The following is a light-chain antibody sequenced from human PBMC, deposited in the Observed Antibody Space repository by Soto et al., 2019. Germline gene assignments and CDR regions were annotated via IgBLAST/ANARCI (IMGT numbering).Light chain of an antibody. V-gene: IGKV1-5*01. CDR3: QQYDSYSPT. J-gene: IGKJ1*01. CDR1: QNIRGW. Sequence: DIQMTQSPSTLSAFVGDRVTITCRASQNIRGWLAWYQQRPGKAPDLLIFEDSRLEGGVPSRLSGSGSGTEFTLSIDILQPDHFAKDYCQQYDSYSPTFGQGTSVEFK. CDR2: EDS.